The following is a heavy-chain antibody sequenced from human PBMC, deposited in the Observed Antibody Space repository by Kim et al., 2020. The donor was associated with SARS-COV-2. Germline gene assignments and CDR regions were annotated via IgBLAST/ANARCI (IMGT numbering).Heavy chain of an antibody. Sequence: GGSLRLSCAASGFTFDDYAMHWVRQAPGKGLEWVSGISWNSGSIGYADSVKGRFTISRDNAKNSLYLQMNSLRAEDTALYYCAKVLSAYYYGSGSHYGMDVWGQGTTVTVSS. J-gene: IGHJ6*02. D-gene: IGHD3-10*01. CDR3: AKVLSAYYYGSGSHYGMDV. V-gene: IGHV3-9*01. CDR2: ISWNSGSI. CDR1: GFTFDDYA.